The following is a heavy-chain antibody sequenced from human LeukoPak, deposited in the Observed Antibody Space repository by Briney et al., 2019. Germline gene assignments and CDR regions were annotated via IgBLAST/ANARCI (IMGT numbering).Heavy chain of an antibody. Sequence: LTGGPLRLSCAASGFTVSSNYMSWVRQAPGKGLEWVSVIYSGGSTYYADSVKGRFTISRDNSKNTLYLQMNSLRAEDTAVYYCAGDMVRGVFDYWGQGTLVTVSS. CDR2: IYSGGST. CDR3: AGDMVRGVFDY. J-gene: IGHJ4*02. V-gene: IGHV3-53*01. CDR1: GFTVSSNY. D-gene: IGHD3-10*01.